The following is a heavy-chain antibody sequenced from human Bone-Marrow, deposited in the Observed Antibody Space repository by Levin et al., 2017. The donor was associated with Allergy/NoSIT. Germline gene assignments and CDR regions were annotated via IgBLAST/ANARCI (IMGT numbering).Heavy chain of an antibody. CDR1: GGSISSGGYS. CDR2: IYHSGST. D-gene: IGHD3-9*01. CDR3: AREGDYDILTGYYWGYFDY. V-gene: IGHV4-30-2*01. Sequence: SETLSLTCAVSGGSISSGGYSWSWIRQPPGKGLEWIGYIYHSGSTYYNPSLKSRVTISVDRSKNQFSLKLSSVTAADTAVYYCAREGDYDILTGYYWGYFDYWGQGTLVTVSS. J-gene: IGHJ4*02.